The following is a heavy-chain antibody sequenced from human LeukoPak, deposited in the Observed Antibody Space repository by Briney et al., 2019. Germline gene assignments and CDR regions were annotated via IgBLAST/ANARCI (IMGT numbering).Heavy chain of an antibody. J-gene: IGHJ4*02. CDR2: VKNVGSTT. V-gene: IGHV3-74*01. CDR1: GFTFSAYG. CDR3: ARDLDWLLFDY. Sequence: GGSLRLSCAASGFTFSAYGMHWVRQAPGKGLAWVSPVKNVGSTTTYADSVKGRFTISRDNAKNILYLQMNSLRVEDTAVYYCARDLDWLLFDYWGQGNLVTVSS. D-gene: IGHD3-9*01.